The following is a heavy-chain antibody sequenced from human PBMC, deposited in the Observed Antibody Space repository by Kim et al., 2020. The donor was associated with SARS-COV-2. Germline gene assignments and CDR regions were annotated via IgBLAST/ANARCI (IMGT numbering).Heavy chain of an antibody. V-gene: IGHV7-4-1*02. CDR1: GYTFTSYA. D-gene: IGHD5-18*01. Sequence: ASVKVSCKASGYTFTSYAMNWVRQAPGQGLEWMGWINTNTGNPTYAQGFTGRFVFSLDTSVSTAYLQISSLKAEDTAVYYCARGVDTAIRHAWYYYGMDVWGQGTTVTVSS. CDR2: INTNTGNP. CDR3: ARGVDTAIRHAWYYYGMDV. J-gene: IGHJ6*02.